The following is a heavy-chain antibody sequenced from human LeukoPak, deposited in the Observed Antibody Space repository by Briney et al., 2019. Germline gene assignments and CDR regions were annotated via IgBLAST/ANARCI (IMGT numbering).Heavy chain of an antibody. CDR3: ARGAVVVPAARAAGFDP. D-gene: IGHD2-2*01. V-gene: IGHV4-34*01. CDR1: GGSFSGYY. CDR2: INHSGST. J-gene: IGHJ5*02. Sequence: SETLSLTCAVYGGSFSGYYRSWIRQPPGKGLEWIGEINHSGSTNYNPSLKSRVTISVDTSKNQFSLKLSSVTAADTAVYYCARGAVVVPAARAAGFDPWGQGTLVTVSS.